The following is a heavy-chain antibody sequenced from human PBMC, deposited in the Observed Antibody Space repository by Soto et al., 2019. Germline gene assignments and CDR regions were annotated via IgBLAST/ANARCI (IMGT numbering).Heavy chain of an antibody. J-gene: IGHJ4*02. CDR2: IIGSGGST. CDR3: AKTRSSPRPDPFDY. Sequence: EVQLLESGGGLVQPGGSLRLSCAASGFTFSSYAMSWVRQAPGKGLEWVSVIIGSGGSTYYADSVKGRCTISRDKSKNTLYLQMNRLRAEDTAVYYCAKTRSSPRPDPFDYWGQGTLVTVSS. D-gene: IGHD6-13*01. V-gene: IGHV3-23*01. CDR1: GFTFSSYA.